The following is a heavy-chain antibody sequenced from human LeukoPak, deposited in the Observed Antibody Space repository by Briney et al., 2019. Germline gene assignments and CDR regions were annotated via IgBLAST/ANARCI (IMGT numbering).Heavy chain of an antibody. Sequence: GGSLRLSCAASGFTYSFSNYVMSWVRQAPGKGLEWVSGINGYGDSTNYADSVKGRFTISRDNSKNTLYLQMNSLRVEDTALYFCAKDLRFWGQGTLVIVSS. CDR1: GFTYSFSNYV. J-gene: IGHJ4*02. CDR2: INGYGDST. V-gene: IGHV3-23*01. CDR3: AKDLRF.